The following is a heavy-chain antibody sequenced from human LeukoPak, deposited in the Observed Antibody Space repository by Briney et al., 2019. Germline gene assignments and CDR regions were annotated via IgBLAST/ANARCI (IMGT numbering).Heavy chain of an antibody. CDR3: ARDSNRAAAGDDLDY. CDR2: ISAYNGNT. CDR1: GYTFTSYG. V-gene: IGHV1-18*01. D-gene: IGHD6-13*01. J-gene: IGHJ4*02. Sequence: ASVKVSCKASGYTFTSYGISWVRQAPGQGLEWMGWISAYNGNTNYAQKLQGRVTMTTDKSTSTAYMELSSLRSEDTAVYYCARDSNRAAAGDDLDYWGQGTLVTVSS.